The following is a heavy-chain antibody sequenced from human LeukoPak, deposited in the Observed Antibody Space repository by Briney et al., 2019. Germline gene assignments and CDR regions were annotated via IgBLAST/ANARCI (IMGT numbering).Heavy chain of an antibody. Sequence: GGSLRLSCAASGFTFSSYWMSWVRQVPGKGLEWVANIKQDGSEKYYVDSVKGRFTISRDNAKNSLYLQMNSLRAEDTAVYYCARDGLPYSSGWYDYYYYYGMDVWGQGTTVTVSS. J-gene: IGHJ6*02. CDR1: GFTFSSYW. CDR3: ARDGLPYSSGWYDYYYYYGMDV. D-gene: IGHD6-19*01. CDR2: IKQDGSEK. V-gene: IGHV3-7*01.